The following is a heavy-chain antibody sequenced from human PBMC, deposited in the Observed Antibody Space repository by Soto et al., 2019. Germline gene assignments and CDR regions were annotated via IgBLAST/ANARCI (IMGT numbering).Heavy chain of an antibody. CDR2: IYPGDSDT. CDR3: ARQSPQDTAMDIYYYYGMDV. V-gene: IGHV5-51*01. Sequence: GESLKISCNGSGYSFTIYWIGLVLQMPGKGLDWMGIIYPGDSDTRYSPSFQGQVTISADKSISTAYLQWSSLKASDTAMYYCARQSPQDTAMDIYYYYGMDVWGQGTTVTVSS. CDR1: GYSFTIYW. J-gene: IGHJ6*02. D-gene: IGHD5-18*01.